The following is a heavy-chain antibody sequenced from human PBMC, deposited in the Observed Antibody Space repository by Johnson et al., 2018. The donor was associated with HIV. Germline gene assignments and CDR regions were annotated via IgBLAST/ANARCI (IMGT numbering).Heavy chain of an antibody. CDR1: EFTFSTYG. D-gene: IGHD4-23*01. CDR3: AKVGGLRWQTWGAFDI. J-gene: IGHJ3*02. V-gene: IGHV3-30*18. CDR2: ISYDGINT. Sequence: QVQLVESGGGVVQPGRSLRLSCAASEFTFSTYGMHWVRQAPGKGLEWVAVISYDGINTYYADSVKGRFTISRDNSKNTLSLQMNSLSAEDTAVYYCAKVGGLRWQTWGAFDIWGQGTMVTVSS.